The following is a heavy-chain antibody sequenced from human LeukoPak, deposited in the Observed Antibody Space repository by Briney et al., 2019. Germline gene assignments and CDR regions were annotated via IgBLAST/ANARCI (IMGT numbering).Heavy chain of an antibody. CDR2: IYYSGST. D-gene: IGHD3-10*01. Sequence: PSQTLSLTCTVSGGSISSGDYYWSWIRQPPGTGLEWIGYIYYSGSTYYNPSLKSRVTISVDTSKNQFSLKLSSVTAADTAVYYCARVPRGLYGSAKFDYWGQGTLVTVSS. V-gene: IGHV4-30-4*01. J-gene: IGHJ4*02. CDR3: ARVPRGLYGSAKFDY. CDR1: GGSISSGDYY.